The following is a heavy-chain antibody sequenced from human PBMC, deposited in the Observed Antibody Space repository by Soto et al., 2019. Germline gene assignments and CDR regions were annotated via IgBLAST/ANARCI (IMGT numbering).Heavy chain of an antibody. CDR2: TSSNDGTK. CDR3: AREVLTTPWYFDN. V-gene: IGHV3-30-3*01. Sequence: RLSCTTSGFTFSSHSMHWFRQAPGKGLEWVAVTSSNDGTKFYADSVKGRFTISRDNSKNTLYLHMNSLRLEDTGVYFCAREVLTTPWYFDNWGQGIRVTVSS. J-gene: IGHJ4*02. CDR1: GFTFSSHS. D-gene: IGHD6-13*01.